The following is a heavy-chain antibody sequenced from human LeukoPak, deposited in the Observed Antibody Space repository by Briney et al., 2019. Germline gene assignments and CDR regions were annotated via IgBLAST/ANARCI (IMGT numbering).Heavy chain of an antibody. D-gene: IGHD6-25*01. CDR3: VRDFLGESAAGGY. CDR2: ISPSGSST. V-gene: IGHV3-21*01. J-gene: IGHJ4*02. CDR1: GFTFSSYT. Sequence: PGGSLRLYCVGSGFTFSSYTMNWVRQAPGKELEWVSSISPSGSSTWHADSVRGRSTISRDNARNSVHLQMDSLRAEDTAVYFCVRDFLGESAAGGYWGQGTLVTVSS.